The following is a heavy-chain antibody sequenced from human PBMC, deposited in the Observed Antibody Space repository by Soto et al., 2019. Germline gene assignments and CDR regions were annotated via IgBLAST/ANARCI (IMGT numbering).Heavy chain of an antibody. CDR1: GFTFSNYW. V-gene: IGHV3-7*04. Sequence: PGGSLRLSCEASGFTFSNYWMSWVRQAPGKGLEWVANIKQDGRAAWYVDSVKGRFTISRDNARKSMNLQMNSLRLEDMAVYYCARGDYHDTSGPFSDAFDVWGPGTMVTVSS. D-gene: IGHD3-22*01. J-gene: IGHJ3*01. CDR2: IKQDGRAA. CDR3: ARGDYHDTSGPFSDAFDV.